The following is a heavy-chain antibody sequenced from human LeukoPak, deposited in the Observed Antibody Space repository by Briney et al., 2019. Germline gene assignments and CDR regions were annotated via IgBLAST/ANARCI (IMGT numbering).Heavy chain of an antibody. CDR3: AKDHDTVTTSFAFDY. Sequence: PGGSLRLSCAASGFTFSSYAMSWVRQAPGKGLEWVSAISGSGGSTYYADSVKGRFTISRDNSKNTLYPQMNSLRAEDTAVYYCAKDHDTVTTSFAFDYWGQGTLVTVSS. D-gene: IGHD4-17*01. CDR1: GFTFSSYA. V-gene: IGHV3-23*01. J-gene: IGHJ4*02. CDR2: ISGSGGST.